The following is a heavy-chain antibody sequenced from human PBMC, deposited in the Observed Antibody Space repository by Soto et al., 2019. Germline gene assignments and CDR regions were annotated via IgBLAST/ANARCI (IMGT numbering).Heavy chain of an antibody. D-gene: IGHD3-9*01. CDR1: GYPFPAYY. CDR3: ARPYYGILTGYSNYFDP. J-gene: IGHJ5*02. Sequence: QVQLVQSGPEVKKPGASVKVSCKASGYPFPAYYLHWVRQAPGQGPEWMGWINPDSGSTHYAKKFEGRVSLTRDTSIATAYMELTRLTSDDSAIYYCARPYYGILTGYSNYFDPWGQGTLVTVSS. CDR2: INPDSGST. V-gene: IGHV1-2*02.